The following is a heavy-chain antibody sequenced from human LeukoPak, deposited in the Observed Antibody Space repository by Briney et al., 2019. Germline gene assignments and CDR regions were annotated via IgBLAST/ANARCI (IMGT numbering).Heavy chain of an antibody. J-gene: IGHJ4*02. V-gene: IGHV1-46*01. D-gene: IGHD6-6*01. CDR3: ARGGHGWQLNRVFGDY. CDR2: INPSGRST. Sequence: GASVTVSFTASGYTFTIDYMHWGGQAHGQGGGGMGVINPSGRSTSYAQKFQGRVTMTRDMSTSTVYMELSSLRSEDTAVYYCARGGHGWQLNRVFGDYWGQGTLVTVSS. CDR1: GYTFTIDY.